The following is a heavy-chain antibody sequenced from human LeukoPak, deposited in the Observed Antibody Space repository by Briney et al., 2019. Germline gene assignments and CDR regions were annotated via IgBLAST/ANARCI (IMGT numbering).Heavy chain of an antibody. V-gene: IGHV3-48*01. J-gene: IGHJ4*02. CDR1: GFTFSSYS. D-gene: IGHD3-22*01. CDR3: ARESYYYDSSGYYSPAGFDY. CDR2: ISSSSITI. Sequence: GGSLRLSCAASGFTFSSYSMNWVRQAPGKGLEWVSYISSSSITIYYADSVKGRFTISRDNAKNSLYLQMNSLRAEGTAVYYCARESYYYDSSGYYSPAGFDYWGQGTLVTVSS.